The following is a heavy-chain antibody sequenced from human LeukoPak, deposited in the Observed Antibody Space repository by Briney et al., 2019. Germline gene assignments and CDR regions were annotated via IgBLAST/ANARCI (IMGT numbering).Heavy chain of an antibody. Sequence: PGGSLRLSCAASGFXFSSYAISWVRQAPGKGLEWVSGISGSDGSTYYADSVKGRFTISRDNSKNTLYVQMNSLRAEDTAVYYCAKARGFCSGNNCYSPFDPWGQGTLVTVSS. D-gene: IGHD2-15*01. CDR3: AKARGFCSGNNCYSPFDP. V-gene: IGHV3-23*01. CDR2: ISGSDGST. J-gene: IGHJ5*02. CDR1: GFXFSSYA.